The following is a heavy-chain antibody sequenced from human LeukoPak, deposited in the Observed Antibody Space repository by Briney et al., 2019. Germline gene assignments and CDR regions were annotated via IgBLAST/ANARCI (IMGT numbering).Heavy chain of an antibody. Sequence: ASVKVSCKASGYTFTNYFIHWVRQAPGQGREWMGWINPNSGGTKYAQTFQGRVTLTRDTSINTAYMELRSLKSDDTAMYYCARDLYAATWNDAVDHWGQGTLVTVSS. CDR2: INPNSGGT. CDR1: GYTFTNYF. CDR3: ARDLYAATWNDAVDH. J-gene: IGHJ4*02. V-gene: IGHV1-2*02. D-gene: IGHD1-1*01.